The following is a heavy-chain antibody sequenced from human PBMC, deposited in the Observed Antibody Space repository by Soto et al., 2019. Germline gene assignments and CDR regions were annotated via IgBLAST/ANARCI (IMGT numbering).Heavy chain of an antibody. J-gene: IGHJ5*02. CDR2: MYYGGST. D-gene: IGHD5-18*01. Sequence: SETLSLTCTVSGGSLSSYYCSWIRQPPGKGLEWIGYMYYGGSTNYNPSLKSRATISVDTSKNQFSLKLSSVTAADTAVYYCARVYSYDSPSSFDLWGQGSLVTVSS. V-gene: IGHV4-59*12. CDR1: GGSLSSYY. CDR3: ARVYSYDSPSSFDL.